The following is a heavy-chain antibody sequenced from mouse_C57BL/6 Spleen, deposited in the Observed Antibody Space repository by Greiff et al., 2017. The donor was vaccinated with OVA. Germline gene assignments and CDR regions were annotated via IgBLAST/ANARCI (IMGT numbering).Heavy chain of an antibody. V-gene: IGHV3-6*01. CDR1: GYSITSGYY. J-gene: IGHJ3*01. Sequence: EVQLQQSGPGLVKPSQSLSLTCSVTGYSITSGYYWNWIRQFPGNKLEWMGYISYDGSNNYNPSLKNRISITRDTSKNQFFLKLNSVTTEDTATYYCALDSSGLFAYWGQGTLVTVSA. CDR2: ISYDGSN. D-gene: IGHD3-2*02. CDR3: ALDSSGLFAY.